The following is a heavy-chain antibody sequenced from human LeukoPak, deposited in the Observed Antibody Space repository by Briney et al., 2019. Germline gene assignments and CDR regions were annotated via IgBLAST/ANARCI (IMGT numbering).Heavy chain of an antibody. CDR3: ARGLRGWLAY. Sequence: ASETLSLTCAVYGGSFSGYYWSWIRQPPGKGLEWIGEINHSGSTNYNPSLKSRVTISVDTSKNQFSLKLSSVTAADTAVYYCARGLRGWLAYWGQGTLVTVSS. V-gene: IGHV4-34*01. CDR1: GGSFSGYY. D-gene: IGHD6-19*01. CDR2: INHSGST. J-gene: IGHJ4*02.